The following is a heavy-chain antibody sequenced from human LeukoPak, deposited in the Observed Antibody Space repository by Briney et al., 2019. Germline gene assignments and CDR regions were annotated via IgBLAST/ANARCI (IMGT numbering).Heavy chain of an antibody. J-gene: IGHJ4*02. Sequence: PGGSLRLSCAASGISVSNDYMSWVRQAPGKGLEWVSAISGSGGSTYYADSVKGRFTISRDNSKNTLYLQMNSLRAEDTAVYYCAKHAVLDYWGQGTLVTVSS. CDR3: AKHAVLDY. D-gene: IGHD6-19*01. CDR2: ISGSGGST. V-gene: IGHV3-23*01. CDR1: GISVSNDY.